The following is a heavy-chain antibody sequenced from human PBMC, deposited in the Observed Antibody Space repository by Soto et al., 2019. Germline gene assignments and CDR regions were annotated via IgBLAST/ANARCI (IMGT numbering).Heavy chain of an antibody. J-gene: IGHJ6*02. Sequence: ASVKVSCKASGYTFTSYDINWVRQATGQGLEWMGWMNPNSGNTGYAQKFQGRVTMTRNTSISTAYMELSSLRSEDTAVYYCARGGDSSPIDYYYYGMDVWGQGTTVTVSS. CDR3: ARGGDSSPIDYYYYGMDV. CDR2: MNPNSGNT. D-gene: IGHD6-13*01. V-gene: IGHV1-8*01. CDR1: GYTFTSYD.